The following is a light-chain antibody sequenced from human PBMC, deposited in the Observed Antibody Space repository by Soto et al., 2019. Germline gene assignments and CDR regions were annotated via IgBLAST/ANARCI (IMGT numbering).Light chain of an antibody. V-gene: IGLV2-23*01. Sequence: QSALTQPASVSGSPGQSITISCSGLSDVGSFGPVSWYQHHPGQVPKLIIYEGIRRPSGVSSRFSGSKTGNTASLTITGLQAEDEADYYCFSYAGARSYVFGTGTKLTVL. CDR1: LSDVGSFGP. CDR2: EGI. J-gene: IGLJ1*01. CDR3: FSYAGARSYV.